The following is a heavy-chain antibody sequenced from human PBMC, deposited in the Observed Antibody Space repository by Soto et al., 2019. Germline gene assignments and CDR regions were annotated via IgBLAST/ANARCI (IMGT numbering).Heavy chain of an antibody. D-gene: IGHD2-15*01. CDR3: ARPLVVVVADTRYYYYGMDV. CDR1: GFTFSDYY. Sequence: GGSLRLSCAASGFTFSDYYMSWIRQAPGKGLEWVSYISSSGSTIYYADSVKGRFTISRDNAKNSLYLQMNSLRAEDTAVYYCARPLVVVVADTRYYYYGMDVWGQGTTVTVSS. V-gene: IGHV3-11*01. J-gene: IGHJ6*02. CDR2: ISSSGSTI.